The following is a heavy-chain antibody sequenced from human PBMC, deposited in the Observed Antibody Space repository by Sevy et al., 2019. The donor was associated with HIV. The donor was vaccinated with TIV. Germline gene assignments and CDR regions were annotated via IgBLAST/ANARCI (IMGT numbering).Heavy chain of an antibody. D-gene: IGHD3-16*01. CDR3: ARVGGQAAPFDY. Sequence: GGSLRLSCAASGFTFSSYAMHWVRQAPGKGLEWVAVISYDGSNKYYADSVKGRFTISRDNSKNTLYLQMNSLGAEDTAVYYCARVGGQAAPFDYWGQGTLVTVSS. J-gene: IGHJ4*02. CDR2: ISYDGSNK. CDR1: GFTFSSYA. V-gene: IGHV3-30-3*01.